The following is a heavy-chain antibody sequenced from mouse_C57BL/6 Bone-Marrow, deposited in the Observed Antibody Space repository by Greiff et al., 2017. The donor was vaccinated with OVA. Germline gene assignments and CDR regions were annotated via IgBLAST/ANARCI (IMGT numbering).Heavy chain of an antibody. CDR3: ARNPVVARGYFDV. CDR2: IWSGGST. J-gene: IGHJ1*03. V-gene: IGHV2-2*01. D-gene: IGHD1-1*01. Sequence: QVQLQPSGPGLVQPSPSLSITCPVSGFSLTSYGVHWVRQSPGKGLEWLGVIWSGGSTDYNAAFISRLSISKDNSKSQVFFKMNSLQADDTAIYYCARNPVVARGYFDVWGTGTTVTVSS. CDR1: GFSLTSYG.